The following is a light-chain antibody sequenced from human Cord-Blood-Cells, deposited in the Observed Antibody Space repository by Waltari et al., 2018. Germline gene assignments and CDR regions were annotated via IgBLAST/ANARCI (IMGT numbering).Light chain of an antibody. Sequence: QLVLTQSPSASASLGASVKLTCTLSSGHSSYAIAWHQQQPEKGRRYLIKLNSDGSHSKGDGIPDRFSGSSSGAERYLTISSLQSEDEADYYCQTWGTGIWVFGGGTKLTVL. CDR2: LNSDGSH. J-gene: IGLJ3*02. CDR1: SGHSSYA. CDR3: QTWGTGIWV. V-gene: IGLV4-69*01.